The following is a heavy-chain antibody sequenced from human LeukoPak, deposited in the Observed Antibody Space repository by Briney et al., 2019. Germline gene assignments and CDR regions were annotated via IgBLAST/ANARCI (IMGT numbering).Heavy chain of an antibody. CDR3: ARDSSSYSLDY. V-gene: IGHV4-61*02. CDR2: IYTSGST. J-gene: IGHJ4*02. CDR1: GGSISSGSYY. D-gene: IGHD6-6*01. Sequence: SETLFLTCTVSGGSISSGSYYWSWIRQPAGKGLEWIGRIYTSGSTNYNPSLKSRVTISVDTSKNQFSLKLSSVTAADTAVYYCARDSSSYSLDYWGQGTLVTVSS.